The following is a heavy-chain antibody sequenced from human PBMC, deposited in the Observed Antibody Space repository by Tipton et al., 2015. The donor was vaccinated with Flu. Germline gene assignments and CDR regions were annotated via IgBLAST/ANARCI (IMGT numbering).Heavy chain of an antibody. CDR2: IYKTGIT. CDR3: ARRGEESRQQGDYNWLDP. CDR1: GASISSTTYY. D-gene: IGHD3-16*01. Sequence: GLVKPSETLSLTCDVSGASISSTTYYWGWIRQPPGKGLEWIGSIYKTGITDYNPSLKSRVTLSLDTPKNQFSLKVRSVNAADTAVYYCARRGEESRQQGDYNWLDPWGQGILVTVSS. J-gene: IGHJ5*02. V-gene: IGHV4-39*07.